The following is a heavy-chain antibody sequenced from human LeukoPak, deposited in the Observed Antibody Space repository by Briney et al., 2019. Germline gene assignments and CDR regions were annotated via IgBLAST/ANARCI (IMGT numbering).Heavy chain of an antibody. CDR1: GYTFTGYY. CDR3: ARGDCSSTSFHSVY. V-gene: IGHV1-46*01. CDR2: INPSGGST. D-gene: IGHD2-2*01. J-gene: IGHJ4*02. Sequence: ASVKVSCKACGYTFTGYYMHWVRQAPAQGLEWMGIINPSGGSTIYAQTFQDRLIMTRDTSTNKLYMQLSSLRSDDTPVYYCARGDCSSTSFHSVYWGQGTLVTVS.